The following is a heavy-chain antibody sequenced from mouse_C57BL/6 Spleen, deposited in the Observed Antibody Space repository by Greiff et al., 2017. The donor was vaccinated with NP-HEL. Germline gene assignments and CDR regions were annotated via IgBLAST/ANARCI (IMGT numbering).Heavy chain of an antibody. J-gene: IGHJ2*01. CDR3: TRGDTTASGDY. CDR1: GYTFTDYE. V-gene: IGHV1-15*01. Sequence: VKLMESGAELVRPGASVTLSCKASGYTFTDYEMHWVKQTPVHGLEWIGAIDPETGGTAYNQKFKGKAILTADKSSSTAYMELRSLTSEDSAVYYCTRGDTTASGDYWGQGTTLTVSS. D-gene: IGHD1-2*01. CDR2: IDPETGGT.